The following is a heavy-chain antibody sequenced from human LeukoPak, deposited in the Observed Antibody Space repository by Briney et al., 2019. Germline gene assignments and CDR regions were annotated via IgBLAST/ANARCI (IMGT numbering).Heavy chain of an antibody. V-gene: IGHV3-7*01. Sequence: AGSLRLSCAASGFTFSSYWMSWVRQPPGKGMEWVANIKQDGSEKYYVDSVKGRFTISRDNAKNSLYLQMNSLRAEDTAVYYCARSMVWGSPYYFDYWGQGNLVTVSS. CDR2: IKQDGSEK. D-gene: IGHD7-27*01. J-gene: IGHJ4*02. CDR3: ARSMVWGSPYYFDY. CDR1: GFTFSSYW.